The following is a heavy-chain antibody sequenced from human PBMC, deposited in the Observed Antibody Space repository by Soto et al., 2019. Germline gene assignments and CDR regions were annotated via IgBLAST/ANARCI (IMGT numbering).Heavy chain of an antibody. J-gene: IGHJ4*02. Sequence: SETLSLTCTASGGSISSSSYYWGWIRQPPGKGLEWIGSIYYSGSTYYNPSLKSRVTISVDTSKNQFSLKLSSVTAADTAVYYCARHKRGACTNGVCYPRWGQGTLVTVSS. CDR3: ARHKRGACTNGVCYPR. D-gene: IGHD2-8*01. CDR1: GGSISSSSYY. CDR2: IYYSGST. V-gene: IGHV4-39*01.